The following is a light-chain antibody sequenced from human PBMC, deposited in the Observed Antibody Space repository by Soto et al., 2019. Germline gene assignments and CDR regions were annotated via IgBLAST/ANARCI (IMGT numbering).Light chain of an antibody. V-gene: IGKV3-15*01. J-gene: IGKJ1*01. CDR3: QQYNNWPRT. CDR2: GAS. CDR1: QSVSSN. Sequence: EIVMTQSPPTLSVSPGQRATLSCRASQSVSSNLAWYQQKHGQAPRLLIYGASTRATGIPARFSGSGSGTEFTLAISSLQSEDFAVYYCQQYNNWPRTFGQGTKVDIK.